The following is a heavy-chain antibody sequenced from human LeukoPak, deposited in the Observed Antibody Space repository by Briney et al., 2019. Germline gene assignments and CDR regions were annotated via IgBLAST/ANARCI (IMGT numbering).Heavy chain of an antibody. CDR3: ARHPRDGATTYFDY. V-gene: IGHV4-39*01. CDR2: VYYSGST. D-gene: IGHD5-24*01. CDR1: GGSISSDTYY. J-gene: IGHJ4*02. Sequence: SETLSLTCTVSGGSISSDTYYWGWIRQPPGKGLEWIGSVYYSGSTYYNPSLKSRATISVDTSKNQLSLKVTSVTAADTAVYYCARHPRDGATTYFDYWGQGTLVTVSS.